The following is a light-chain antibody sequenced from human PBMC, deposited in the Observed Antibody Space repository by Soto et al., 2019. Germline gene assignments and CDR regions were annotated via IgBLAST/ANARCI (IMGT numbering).Light chain of an antibody. CDR3: QQYVNWRT. CDR1: QSVSAY. V-gene: IGKV3-11*01. CDR2: DAS. J-gene: IGKJ1*01. Sequence: EIVLTQSPATLSLSPGERATLSCRASQSVSAYLCWYQQKPGQAPRLLIYDASNRATGIPARFSGSGSGTEFTLTISSLQSEDFAVYYCQQYVNWRTFGQGTKVDI.